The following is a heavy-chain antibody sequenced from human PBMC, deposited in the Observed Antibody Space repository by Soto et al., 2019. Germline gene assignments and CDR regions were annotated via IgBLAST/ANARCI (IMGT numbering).Heavy chain of an antibody. CDR3: TRPSSGYYRDAFDI. CDR1: GGSFPSDT. D-gene: IGHD3-22*01. J-gene: IGHJ3*02. V-gene: IGHV1-69*01. Sequence: QVQLMQSGAEVKKPGSSVKVSCKASGGSFPSDTISWVRQAPGQGLERLGGIVPVFGTPNHAQTFQGRVTIPADGSTKTADMELTSLRPEDTAVYCWTRPSSGYYRDAFDILGQGTVVTVSS. CDR2: IVPVFGTP.